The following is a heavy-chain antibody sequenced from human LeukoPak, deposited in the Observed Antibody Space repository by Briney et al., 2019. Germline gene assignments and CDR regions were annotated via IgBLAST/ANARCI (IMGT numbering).Heavy chain of an antibody. Sequence: PGGSLRLSCSAPGFTFSNFPMHWVRQAPGKGLEYVSAVSSDGGSTYYADSVRGRFTISRDNSKNTLSLQMGSLRAGDTAVYYCVKAILFGSVSYYADWGQGTLVTVSS. V-gene: IGHV3-64D*09. CDR2: VSSDGGST. J-gene: IGHJ4*02. CDR1: GFTFSNFP. CDR3: VKAILFGSVSYYAD. D-gene: IGHD3-22*01.